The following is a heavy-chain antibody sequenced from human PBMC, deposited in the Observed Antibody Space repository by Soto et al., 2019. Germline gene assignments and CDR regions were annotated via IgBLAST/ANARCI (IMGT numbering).Heavy chain of an antibody. V-gene: IGHV3-11*01. J-gene: IGHJ6*03. Sequence: QVQLVESGGGLVKPGGSLRLSCAASGFTFSDYYMSWIRQAPGKGLEWVSYISSSGSTIYYADSVKGRFTISRDNAKNSLYLQMNSLRAEDTAVYYCVLMVYHYYYYYMDVWGKGTTVTVSS. CDR3: VLMVYHYYYYYMDV. CDR1: GFTFSDYY. D-gene: IGHD2-8*01. CDR2: ISSSGSTI.